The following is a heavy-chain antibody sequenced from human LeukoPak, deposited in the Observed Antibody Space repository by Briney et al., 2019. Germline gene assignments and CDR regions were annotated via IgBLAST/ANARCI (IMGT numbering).Heavy chain of an antibody. CDR3: ARGDYETHGYQTR. V-gene: IGHV7-4-1*02. J-gene: IGHJ4*02. Sequence: ASVKVSCKASGYIFTSYVLHWVRQAPGQGLEWMGWINTNTGNPTYAQGFTGRFVFSLDTSVSTAYLQISSLKADDTAMYYCARGDYETHGYQTRWGQGTLVTVSS. CDR1: GYIFTSYV. CDR2: INTNTGNP. D-gene: IGHD3-22*01.